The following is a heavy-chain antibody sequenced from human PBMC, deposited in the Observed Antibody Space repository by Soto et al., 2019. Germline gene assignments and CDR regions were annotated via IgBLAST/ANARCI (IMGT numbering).Heavy chain of an antibody. V-gene: IGHV1-69*06. J-gene: IGHJ5*02. D-gene: IGHD3-22*01. Sequence: SVKVSCKASGVTFGSDAITWVRQAPGQGLEWVGRIIPIFGTTNYAQNLQGRVTISADKSTLTSYMELHSLTSDDTALYYCARDRTDSGYYTNWLDPWGQGTQVTVSS. CDR2: IIPIFGTT. CDR3: ARDRTDSGYYTNWLDP. CDR1: GVTFGSDA.